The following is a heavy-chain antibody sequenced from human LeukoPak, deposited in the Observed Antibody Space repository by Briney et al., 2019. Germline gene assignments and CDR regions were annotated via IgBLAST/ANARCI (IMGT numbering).Heavy chain of an antibody. CDR2: IHSSGIT. J-gene: IGHJ6*03. Sequence: SETLSLTCTISGDSVSSGDYYWSWIRQSPGKGLEYIGYIHSSGITHYSPSLKSRLAVSVDVSRKHFSLRLTSVAAADTAVYYCARQRICSSARCYYYMDVWGKGTTVTVSS. CDR1: GDSVSSGDYY. CDR3: ARQRICSSARCYYYMDV. D-gene: IGHD6-19*01. V-gene: IGHV4-30-4*08.